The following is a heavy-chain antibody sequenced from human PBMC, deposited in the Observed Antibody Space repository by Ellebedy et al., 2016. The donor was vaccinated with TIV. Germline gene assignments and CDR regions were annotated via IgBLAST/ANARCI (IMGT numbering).Heavy chain of an antibody. CDR2: IYTTGLI. J-gene: IGHJ4*02. CDR3: AKDYTAYSNDV. V-gene: IGHV3-53*01. D-gene: IGHD5-18*01. Sequence: GGSLRLFCAASGFTVSSSSLTWVRQAPGKGLQWVSIIYTTGLITYADSVRGQFTISRDSSENTLYLQMNRLRADDTAVYYCAKDYTAYSNDVWGQGTLVTVSS. CDR1: GFTVSSSS.